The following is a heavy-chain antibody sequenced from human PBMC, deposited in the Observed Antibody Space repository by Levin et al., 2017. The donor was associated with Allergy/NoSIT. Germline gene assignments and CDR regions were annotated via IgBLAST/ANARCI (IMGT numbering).Heavy chain of an antibody. Sequence: PGGSLRLSCAASGFTFSSYGMHWVRQAPGKGLEWVAVISYDGSNKYYADSVKGRFTISRDNSKNTLYLQMNSLRAEDTAVYYCAKDTGDYGGNWFDPWGQGTLVTVSS. CDR1: GFTFSSYG. CDR3: AKDTGDYGGNWFDP. D-gene: IGHD4-17*01. CDR2: ISYDGSNK. V-gene: IGHV3-30*18. J-gene: IGHJ5*02.